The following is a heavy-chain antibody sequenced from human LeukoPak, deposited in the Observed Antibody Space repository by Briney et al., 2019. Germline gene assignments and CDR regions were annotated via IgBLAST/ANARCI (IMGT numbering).Heavy chain of an antibody. D-gene: IGHD2-2*01. Sequence: GESLKISCRGSGYTITSSWIGWVRQMPGKGLEYMGIIYPGDSDTRYSPSFQGQVTISADKSISTAYLQWSSLKASDTAMYYCARRYCSGTSCCFFDYWGQGTLVTVSS. V-gene: IGHV5-51*01. CDR3: ARRYCSGTSCCFFDY. J-gene: IGHJ4*02. CDR2: IYPGDSDT. CDR1: GYTITSSW.